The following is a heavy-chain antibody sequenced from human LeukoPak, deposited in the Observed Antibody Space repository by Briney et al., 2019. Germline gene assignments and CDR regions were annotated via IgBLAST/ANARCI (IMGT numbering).Heavy chain of an antibody. CDR1: GGSISSYY. CDR2: IYYSGST. V-gene: IGHV4-59*08. CDR3: ARVSRLHCSSTSCYRWVAYGMDV. Sequence: SETLSLTCTVSGGSISSYYWSWIRQPPGKGLEWIGYIYYSGSTNYNPSLRSRVTISVGTSKNQFSLKLSSVTAADTAVYYCARVSRLHCSSTSCYRWVAYGMDVWGQGTTVTVSS. D-gene: IGHD2-2*02. J-gene: IGHJ6*02.